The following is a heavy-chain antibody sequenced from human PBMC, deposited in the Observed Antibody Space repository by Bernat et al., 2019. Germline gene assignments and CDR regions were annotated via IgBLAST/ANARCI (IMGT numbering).Heavy chain of an antibody. CDR3: ASLFSPVGAFDI. J-gene: IGHJ3*02. Sequence: QVQLVESGGGVVQPGRSLRLSCAASGFTFSSYGMHWVRQAPGKGLEWVAVIWYDGSNKYYAYSVKGRFTISRDNSKNTLYLQMDSLRAEDTAVYYCASLFSPVGAFDIWGQGTMVTVSS. V-gene: IGHV3-33*01. CDR1: GFTFSSYG. D-gene: IGHD1-26*01. CDR2: IWYDGSNK.